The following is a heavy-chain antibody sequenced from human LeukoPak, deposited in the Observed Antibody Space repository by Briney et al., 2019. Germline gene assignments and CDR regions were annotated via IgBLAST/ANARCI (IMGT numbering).Heavy chain of an antibody. Sequence: ASVKVSCKASGYTFTGYYMHWVRQAPGQGLEWMGWINPNSGGTNYAQKFQGRVTMTRDTSISTAYMELSRLRSDDMAVYYCARGRERDYYDSSGYTSLAAFDIWGQGTMVTVSS. D-gene: IGHD3-22*01. V-gene: IGHV1-2*02. CDR3: ARGRERDYYDSSGYTSLAAFDI. CDR2: INPNSGGT. CDR1: GYTFTGYY. J-gene: IGHJ3*02.